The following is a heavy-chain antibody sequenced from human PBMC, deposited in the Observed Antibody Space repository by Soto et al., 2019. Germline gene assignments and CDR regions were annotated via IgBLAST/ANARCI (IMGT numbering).Heavy chain of an antibody. Sequence: SETLSLTCTVSGGSISSSSYYWGWIRQPPGKGLEWIGSIYYSGSTYYNPSLKSRVTISVDTSKNQFSPKLSSVTAADTAVYYCARHTPAISISDHWGQGTLVTAPQ. V-gene: IGHV4-39*01. J-gene: IGHJ4*02. D-gene: IGHD2-15*01. CDR1: GGSISSSSYY. CDR3: ARHTPAISISDH. CDR2: IYYSGST.